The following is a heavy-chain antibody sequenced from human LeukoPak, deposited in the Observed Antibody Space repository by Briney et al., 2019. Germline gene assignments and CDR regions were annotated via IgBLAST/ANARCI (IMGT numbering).Heavy chain of an antibody. CDR1: GFTFDDYG. V-gene: IGHV3-20*04. CDR3: ARDPPIAAAGTEDY. D-gene: IGHD6-13*01. J-gene: IGHJ4*02. Sequence: PGGSLRLSCAASGFTFDDYGMSWVRQAPGKGLEWVSGINWNGGSTGYADSVKGRFTISRDNAKNSLYLQVNSLRAEDTALYYCARDPPIAAAGTEDYWGQGTPVTVSS. CDR2: INWNGGST.